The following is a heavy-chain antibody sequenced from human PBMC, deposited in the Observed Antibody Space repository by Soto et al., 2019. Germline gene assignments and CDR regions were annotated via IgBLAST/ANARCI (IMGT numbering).Heavy chain of an antibody. J-gene: IGHJ6*01. D-gene: IGHD1-26*01. CDR3: XXXXXXATYY. V-gene: IGHV1-58*01. CDR2: IVVGSGNT. Sequence: QMQLVQSGPEVKKPGTSVKVSCKASTFTFTSSAVQWVRQARGQRLEWIGWIVVGSGNTKYAQNFXXXXXXXXDMSSGTAYLXLXXXXXXXXXXXXXXXXXXXATYY. CDR1: TFTFTSSA.